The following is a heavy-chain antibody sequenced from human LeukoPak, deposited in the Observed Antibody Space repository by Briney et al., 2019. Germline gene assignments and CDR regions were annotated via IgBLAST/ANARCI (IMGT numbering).Heavy chain of an antibody. CDR3: ARQWFGELPDY. J-gene: IGHJ4*02. Sequence: SETLSLTCTVFAGSISSSSYYWGWIRQPPGKGLEWIGSIYYSGSTYYNPSLKSRVTISVDTSKNQFSLKLSSVTAADTAVYYCARQWFGELPDYWGQGTLVTVSS. CDR1: AGSISSSSYY. D-gene: IGHD3-10*01. CDR2: IYYSGST. V-gene: IGHV4-39*01.